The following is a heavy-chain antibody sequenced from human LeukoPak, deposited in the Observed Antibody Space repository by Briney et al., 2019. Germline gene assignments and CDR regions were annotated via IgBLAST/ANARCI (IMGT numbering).Heavy chain of an antibody. V-gene: IGHV3-21*04. CDR2: ISSSSSYI. D-gene: IGHD2-2*01. CDR1: GFTFSSYS. J-gene: IGHJ5*02. Sequence: PGGSLRLSCAASGFTFSSYSMNWVRQAPGKGLEWVSSISSSSSYIYYADSVKGRFTISRENAKNSLYLQMNSLRAEDTALYYCAKDISLGSTSCFLFDPWGQGTLVTVSS. CDR3: AKDISLGSTSCFLFDP.